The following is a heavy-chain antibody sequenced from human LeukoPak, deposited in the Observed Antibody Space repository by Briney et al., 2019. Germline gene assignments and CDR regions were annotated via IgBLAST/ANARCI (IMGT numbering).Heavy chain of an antibody. CDR2: IWSDGSNK. CDR3: ANGVASEDPDY. D-gene: IGHD3-3*01. CDR1: GFTFSGYG. J-gene: IGHJ4*02. V-gene: IGHV3-33*06. Sequence: GKSLRLSCATSGFTFSGYGMHWVHQAPGKGLEWVTVIWSDGSNKYYADSVKGRFTISRDNSKNTLYLQMNSLRAEDTAVYYCANGVASEDPDYWGQGTLVTVSS.